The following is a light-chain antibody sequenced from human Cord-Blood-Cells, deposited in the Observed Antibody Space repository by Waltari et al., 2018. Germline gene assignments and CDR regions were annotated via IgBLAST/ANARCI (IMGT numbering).Light chain of an antibody. CDR1: KLGDKY. CDR2: QDS. J-gene: IGLJ3*02. Sequence: SYELTQPPSVSVSPGQTASITCPGDKLGDKYACWYQQKPGQSPVLVIYQDSKRPSGIPERFSGSNSGNTATLTISGTPAMDEADYYCQAWDSSTAWVFGGGTKLTVL. CDR3: QAWDSSTAWV. V-gene: IGLV3-1*01.